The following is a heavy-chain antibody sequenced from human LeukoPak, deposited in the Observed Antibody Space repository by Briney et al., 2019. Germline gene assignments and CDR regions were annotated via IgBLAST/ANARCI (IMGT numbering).Heavy chain of an antibody. J-gene: IGHJ5*02. CDR3: AKGAGGFSYYNWFDP. V-gene: IGHV4-38-2*02. D-gene: IGHD5-18*01. CDR2: IYYSGTT. Sequence: PSETLSLTCTVSGYSIRSGYYWGWIRQPPGKGLEWIGSIYYSGTTHYNPSLESRVTISVDTSKNQFSLKLASVTAADTAIYYCAKGAGGFSYYNWFDPWGQGTLVTVSS. CDR1: GYSIRSGYY.